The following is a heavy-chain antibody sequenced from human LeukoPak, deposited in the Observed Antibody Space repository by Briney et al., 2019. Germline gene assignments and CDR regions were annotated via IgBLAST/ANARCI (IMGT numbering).Heavy chain of an antibody. CDR2: IYYSGST. D-gene: IGHD1-20*01. J-gene: IGHJ4*02. CDR3: ARDGSPPYNWNDAHYFDY. V-gene: IGHV4-59*13. CDR1: GGSISSYY. Sequence: PSEPLSLTCTVLGGSISSYYWSWIRQPPGKGLGWMGYIYYSGSTNYHPSLKSRLTISVDTSNTQFSLKLSSVTAADTAVYYCARDGSPPYNWNDAHYFDYWGQGTLVTVSS.